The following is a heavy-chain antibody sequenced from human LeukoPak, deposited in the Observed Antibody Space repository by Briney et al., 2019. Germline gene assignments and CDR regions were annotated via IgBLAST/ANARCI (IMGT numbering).Heavy chain of an antibody. CDR1: GFTFSSYA. Sequence: GGSLRLSCAASGFTFSSYAMSWVRQAPGEGLQWVSGISGSGSGTYYADSVRGRFTFSRDNSQNTLFLQMNSLRVEDTAVYYCTKGFDGRTSSPDYWGQGTLVTVSS. CDR3: TKGFDGRTSSPDY. CDR2: ISGSGSGT. J-gene: IGHJ4*02. V-gene: IGHV3-23*01. D-gene: IGHD2-2*01.